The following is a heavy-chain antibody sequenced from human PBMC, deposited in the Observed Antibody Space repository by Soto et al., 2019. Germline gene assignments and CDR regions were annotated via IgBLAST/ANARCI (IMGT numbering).Heavy chain of an antibody. Sequence: GGSLRLSCAASGFTFSSYAMSWVRQAPGKGLEWVSAISGSGGSTYYADSVKGRFTISRDNSKNTLYLQMNSLRAEDTAVYYCATKGEANGGSGWTTYPFDYWGQGTLVTVSS. CDR1: GFTFSSYA. D-gene: IGHD6-19*01. CDR2: ISGSGGST. J-gene: IGHJ4*02. V-gene: IGHV3-23*01. CDR3: ATKGEANGGSGWTTYPFDY.